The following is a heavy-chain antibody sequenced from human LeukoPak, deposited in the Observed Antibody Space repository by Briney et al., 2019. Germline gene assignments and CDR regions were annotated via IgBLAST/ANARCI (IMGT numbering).Heavy chain of an antibody. Sequence: GGSLRLSCAASGFTVSSNYMSWVRQAPGKGLEWVSVIYSGGNTYYADSVKGRFTISRDNSKNTLYLQMNSLRAEDTAVYYCARGAGSDYVWGSYHMEDYWGQGTLVTVSS. D-gene: IGHD3-16*02. CDR2: IYSGGNT. CDR3: ARGAGSDYVWGSYHMEDY. CDR1: GFTVSSNY. V-gene: IGHV3-53*01. J-gene: IGHJ4*02.